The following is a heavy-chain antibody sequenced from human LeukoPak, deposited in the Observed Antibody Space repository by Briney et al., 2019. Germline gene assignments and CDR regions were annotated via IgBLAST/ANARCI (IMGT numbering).Heavy chain of an antibody. J-gene: IGHJ4*02. CDR3: AKDRVSILAEN. CDR1: GFSFSNYA. D-gene: IGHD2-21*01. V-gene: IGHV3-23*01. Sequence: PGGSLTLSCPASGFSFSNYAMGWVRQAPGRGREWVSLIGGSNANSRTHYADSVKGRFTISRDNSKSTLYLQMNSLRPEDTAAYYCAKDRVSILAENWGQGTLVTVSP. CDR2: IGGSNANSRT.